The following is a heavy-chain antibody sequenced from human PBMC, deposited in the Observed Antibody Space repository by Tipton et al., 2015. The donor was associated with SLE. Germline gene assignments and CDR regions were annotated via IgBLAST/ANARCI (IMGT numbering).Heavy chain of an antibody. Sequence: TLSLTCTVSGGSVSSNYWSWIRQSPGKGLEWIGYIYNSGGTDYNPSLKSRVTISADTSKNHFSLNLSSVTAADTAVYYCARGGVGGYDYFDYWGQGALVTVSS. CDR1: GGSVSSNY. V-gene: IGHV4-59*06. D-gene: IGHD5-12*01. CDR2: IYNSGGT. CDR3: ARGGVGGYDYFDY. J-gene: IGHJ4*02.